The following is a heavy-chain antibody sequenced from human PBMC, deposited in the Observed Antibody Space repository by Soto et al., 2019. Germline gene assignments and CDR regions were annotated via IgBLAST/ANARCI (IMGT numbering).Heavy chain of an antibody. CDR1: GYSFTSYW. CDR3: ASPGAAAKVQYYYYGMDV. J-gene: IGHJ6*02. Sequence: PGESLKISCKGSGYSFTSYWISWVRQMPGKGLEWMGRIDPSDSYTNYSPSFQGHVTISADKSISTAYLQWSSLKASDTAMYYCASPGAAAKVQYYYYGMDVWGQGTTVTVS. D-gene: IGHD6-13*01. CDR2: IDPSDSYT. V-gene: IGHV5-10-1*01.